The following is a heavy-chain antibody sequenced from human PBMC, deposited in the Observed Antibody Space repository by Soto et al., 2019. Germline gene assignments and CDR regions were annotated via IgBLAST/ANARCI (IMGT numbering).Heavy chain of an antibody. CDR1: GGTFSSYA. D-gene: IGHD3-16*02. J-gene: IGHJ6*02. CDR2: IIPIFGTA. Sequence: SVKVSCKASGGTFSSYAISWVRQAPGQGLEWMGGIIPIFGTANYAQKFQGRVTITADESTSTAYMELSNLRSEDTAVYYCARAESSPHRPYYYYGMDVWGQGTTVTVSS. CDR3: ARAESSPHRPYYYYGMDV. V-gene: IGHV1-69*13.